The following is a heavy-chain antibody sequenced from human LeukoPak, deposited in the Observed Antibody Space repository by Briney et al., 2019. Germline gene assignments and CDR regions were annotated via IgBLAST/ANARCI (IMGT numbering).Heavy chain of an antibody. D-gene: IGHD1-1*01. CDR3: AREISTTDTGDDY. CDR1: GYTFSSYY. CDR2: INPSGGST. Sequence: GASVKVSCEASGYTFSSYYIYWVRQAPGQGLEWMATINPSGGSTSYAQKFQGRVTMTSDTSTSSVYMELSSLRSEDTAVYYCAREISTTDTGDDYWGQGALVTVSS. V-gene: IGHV1-46*01. J-gene: IGHJ4*02.